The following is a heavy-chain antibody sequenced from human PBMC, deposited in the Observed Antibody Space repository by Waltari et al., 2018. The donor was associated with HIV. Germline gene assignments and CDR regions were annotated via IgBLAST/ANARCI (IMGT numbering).Heavy chain of an antibody. CDR2: IYYSGST. V-gene: IGHV4-39*01. J-gene: IGHJ6*02. Sequence: QLQLQESGPGLVKPSETLSLTCTVSGGSIRSSSYYWGWVRQPPGKGLEWNGSIYYSGSTYYNPSLKSRVTISVDTSKNQFSLKLSSVTAADTAVYYCARPIVVGALGYGMDVWGQGTTVTVSS. CDR1: GGSIRSSSYY. D-gene: IGHD2-2*01. CDR3: ARPIVVGALGYGMDV.